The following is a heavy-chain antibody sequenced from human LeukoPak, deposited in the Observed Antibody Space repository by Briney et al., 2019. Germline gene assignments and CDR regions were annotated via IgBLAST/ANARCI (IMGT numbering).Heavy chain of an antibody. Sequence: RASVKVSCKASGGTFSSYAISWVRQAPGQGLEWMGGIIPTFGTANYAQKFQGRVTITADESTSTAYMELSSLRSEDTAVYYCARAPGKYGSSGYYYVWFDPLGQGTLVTVSS. CDR2: IIPTFGTA. J-gene: IGHJ5*02. CDR1: GGTFSSYA. CDR3: ARAPGKYGSSGYYYVWFDP. D-gene: IGHD3-22*01. V-gene: IGHV1-69*13.